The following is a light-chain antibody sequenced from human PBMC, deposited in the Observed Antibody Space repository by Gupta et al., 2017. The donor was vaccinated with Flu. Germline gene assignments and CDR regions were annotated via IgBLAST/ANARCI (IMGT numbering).Light chain of an antibody. Sequence: PSSLSASVGDRVTITCRASQSISSYLNWYQQKPGKAPKLLIYAASSLQSGVPSRFSGSGSGTDFTLTISSLQPEDFATYYCQQSYSTPATFGQGTKLEIK. V-gene: IGKV1-39*01. CDR2: AAS. CDR1: QSISSY. J-gene: IGKJ2*01. CDR3: QQSYSTPAT.